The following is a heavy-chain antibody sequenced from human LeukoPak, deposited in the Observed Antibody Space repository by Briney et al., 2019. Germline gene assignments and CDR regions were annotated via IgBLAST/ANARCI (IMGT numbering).Heavy chain of an antibody. J-gene: IGHJ3*02. CDR2: IYTRGST. V-gene: IGHV4-4*07. CDR3: ARGRYCSADICSGGDAFDI. CDR1: GGSINNYY. Sequence: SETLSLICTVSGGSINNYYWSWIRQPAGKGLEWIGRIYTRGSTNYNPSLKSRVTMSVDTSKNQFSLKLSSVTAADTDVYYCARGRYCSADICSGGDAFDIWGQGTMVSVSS. D-gene: IGHD2-15*01.